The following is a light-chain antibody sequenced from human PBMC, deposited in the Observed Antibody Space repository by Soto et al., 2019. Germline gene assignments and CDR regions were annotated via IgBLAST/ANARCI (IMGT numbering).Light chain of an antibody. CDR1: SSNIGSNT. Sequence: QLVLTQPPSASGTPGQRVTISCSGSSSNIGSNTVNWYQQLPGTAPKLLIYSNNQRPSGVPDRFSGSKSGTSASLAISGLQSEDEADYYCAAWDDSLNGRVFGTGTKLT. CDR2: SNN. J-gene: IGLJ1*01. CDR3: AAWDDSLNGRV. V-gene: IGLV1-44*01.